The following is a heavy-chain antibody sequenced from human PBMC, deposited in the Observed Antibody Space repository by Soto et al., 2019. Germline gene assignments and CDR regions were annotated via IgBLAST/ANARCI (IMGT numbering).Heavy chain of an antibody. CDR2: ISGSGGST. Sequence: PGGSLRLSCAASGFTFSSYAMSWVRQAPGKGLEWVSAISGSGGSTYYADSVKGRFTISRDNSKNTLYLQMNSLRADDTAVYYCARDSIRQGPPRFDYWGQGTLVTVSS. D-gene: IGHD2-2*01. V-gene: IGHV3-23*01. CDR1: GFTFSSYA. CDR3: ARDSIRQGPPRFDY. J-gene: IGHJ4*02.